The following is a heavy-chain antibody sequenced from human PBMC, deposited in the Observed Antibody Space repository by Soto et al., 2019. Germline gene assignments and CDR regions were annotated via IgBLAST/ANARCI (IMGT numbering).Heavy chain of an antibody. Sequence: EVQLVESGGGLVQPGGSLRLSCAASGFSLSDHWMHWVRQASGKGLVWVSRLETDGSTTAYADSVRGRFSISRDNAKNTLYLQMNSLRAEDTAVYYCVRDGTSTMPYDYWGQGTLVTVSS. J-gene: IGHJ4*02. CDR1: GFSLSDHW. CDR3: VRDGTSTMPYDY. V-gene: IGHV3-74*03. D-gene: IGHD1-1*01. CDR2: LETDGSTT.